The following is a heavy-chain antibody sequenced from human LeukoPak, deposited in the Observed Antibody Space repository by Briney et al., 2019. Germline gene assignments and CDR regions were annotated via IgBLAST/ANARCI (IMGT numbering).Heavy chain of an antibody. J-gene: IGHJ3*02. CDR3: ARDRRNRGYSSGWYLGVYDAFDI. CDR2: INPNSGGT. Sequence: ASVKVSCKASGYTFTGYYMHWVRQAPGQGLEWMGWINPNSGGTNYAQKFQGRVTMTRDTSISTAYMELSRLRSDDTAVYYCARDRRNRGYSSGWYLGVYDAFDIWGQGTMVTVSS. D-gene: IGHD6-19*01. V-gene: IGHV1-2*02. CDR1: GYTFTGYY.